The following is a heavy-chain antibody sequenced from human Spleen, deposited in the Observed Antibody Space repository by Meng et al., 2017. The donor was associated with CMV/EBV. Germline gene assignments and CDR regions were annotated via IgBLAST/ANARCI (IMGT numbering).Heavy chain of an antibody. CDR3: AGSGRSYWFDP. J-gene: IGHJ5*02. CDR2: IYSSGST. CDR1: GDSINNNDYY. D-gene: IGHD3-10*01. V-gene: IGHV4-39*07. Sequence: QERLQEWGPGLVKPSETLSLTCTVSGDSINNNDYYWGWIRQPPQRGLEWIGHIYSSGSTNYNPSLKSRVTMSLDTSKSQFSLKLSSVTAADTAVYYCAGSGRSYWFDPWGQGTLVTVSS.